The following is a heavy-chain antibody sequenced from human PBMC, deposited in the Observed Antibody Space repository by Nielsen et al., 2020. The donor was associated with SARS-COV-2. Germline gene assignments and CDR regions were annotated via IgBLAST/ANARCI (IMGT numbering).Heavy chain of an antibody. CDR2: IKQDGSEK. D-gene: IGHD4-17*01. J-gene: IGHJ6*02. Sequence: GESLKISCAASGFTVSSNYMSWVRQAPGKGLEWVANIKQDGSEKYYVDSVKGRFTISRDNAKNSLYLQMNSLRAEDTAVYYCAREGLYGAYYYYGMDVWGQGTTVTVSS. V-gene: IGHV3-7*01. CDR3: AREGLYGAYYYYGMDV. CDR1: GFTVSSNY.